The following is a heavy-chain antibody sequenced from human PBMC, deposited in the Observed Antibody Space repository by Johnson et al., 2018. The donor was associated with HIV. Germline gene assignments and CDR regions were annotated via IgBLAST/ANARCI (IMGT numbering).Heavy chain of an antibody. CDR1: GFTFSDYY. J-gene: IGHJ3*02. CDR2: ISSSGSTI. D-gene: IGHD6-13*01. Sequence: QMLLVESGGGLVKPGGSLRLSCAASGFTFSDYYMSWIRQAPGKGLAWVSYISSSGSTIYYADSVKGRFTISRDNAKNSLYLQMNSLRAEDTAVYYCAISPEYSSSWFGGFDIWGQGTMVTVSS. V-gene: IGHV3-11*04. CDR3: AISPEYSSSWFGGFDI.